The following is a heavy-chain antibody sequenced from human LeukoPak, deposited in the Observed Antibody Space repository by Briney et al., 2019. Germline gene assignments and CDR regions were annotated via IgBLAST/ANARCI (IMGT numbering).Heavy chain of an antibody. CDR1: GFTFSDYS. Sequence: GGSLRLSCAASGFTFSDYSMHWVRQAPGKGLEWVSRINTDGTSTDYADSVQGRITIFRDNAKNTMYLQIHSLRVEDTAVYYCAKDPCGGDCYPDYWGQGTLVTVSS. J-gene: IGHJ4*02. D-gene: IGHD2-21*02. CDR2: INTDGTST. CDR3: AKDPCGGDCYPDY. V-gene: IGHV3-74*01.